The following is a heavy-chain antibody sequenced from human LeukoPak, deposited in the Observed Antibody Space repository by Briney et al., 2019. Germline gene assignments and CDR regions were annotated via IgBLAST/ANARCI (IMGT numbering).Heavy chain of an antibody. J-gene: IGHJ5*02. CDR2: TYYRSKWYN. CDR1: GDSVSSNSAA. D-gene: IGHD2-8*01. CDR3: ARDRNYCTNGVCRLYNWFDP. V-gene: IGHV6-1*01. Sequence: SQTLSLTCAISGDSVSSNSAAWNWIRQSPSRGLEWLGRTYYRSKWYNDYAVSVKSRITINPDTSKNQFSLQLNSVTPEDTAVYYCARDRNYCTNGVCRLYNWFDPWGQGTLVTVSS.